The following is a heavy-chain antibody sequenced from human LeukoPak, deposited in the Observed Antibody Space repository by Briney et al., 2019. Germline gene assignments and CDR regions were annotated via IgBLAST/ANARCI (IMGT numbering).Heavy chain of an antibody. Sequence: VKVSCKASGYSFTRYGMSWVRQAPGQGPGWMGWISGSNGNTNYAQKFQGRVTLTTDTSASTAYMELRSLRSDDTAVYYCARSGRGTYYYFDWWGQGTLVTVSS. V-gene: IGHV1-18*01. CDR3: ARSGRGTYYYFDW. CDR1: GYSFTRYG. CDR2: ISGSNGNT. D-gene: IGHD1-26*01. J-gene: IGHJ4*02.